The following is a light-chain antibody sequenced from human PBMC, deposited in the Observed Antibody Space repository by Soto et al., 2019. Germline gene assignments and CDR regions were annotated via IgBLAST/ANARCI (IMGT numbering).Light chain of an antibody. Sequence: QSALTQPASVSDSPGQSITISCTGTSSDVGGSNFVSWYQQHPGKPPKLIIYDVANRPSGVSNRFSGSKSGSTASLIISRLQTEDEADYYCVSYTSSTTYVFGTGTKGTV. CDR2: DVA. CDR3: VSYTSSTTYV. CDR1: SSDVGGSNF. J-gene: IGLJ1*01. V-gene: IGLV2-14*03.